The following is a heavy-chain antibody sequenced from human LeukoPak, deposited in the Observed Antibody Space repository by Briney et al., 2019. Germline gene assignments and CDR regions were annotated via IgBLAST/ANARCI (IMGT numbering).Heavy chain of an antibody. CDR1: GGSFSGYY. Sequence: SETLSLTCAVYGGSFSGYYWSWIRQPPGKGLEWIGEINHSGSTNHSPSLKSRVTISVDTSKNQFSLKLRSVNAADTAVYYCARGPLYYCDSSSRSYYFDYWGQGTLVTVSS. D-gene: IGHD3-22*01. V-gene: IGHV4-34*01. CDR3: ARGPLYYCDSSSRSYYFDY. J-gene: IGHJ4*02. CDR2: INHSGST.